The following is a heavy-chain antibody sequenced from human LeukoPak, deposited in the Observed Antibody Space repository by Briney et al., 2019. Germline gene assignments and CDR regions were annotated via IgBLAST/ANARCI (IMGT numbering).Heavy chain of an antibody. V-gene: IGHV5-10-1*01. CDR2: IDPSDSYT. J-gene: IGHJ4*02. CDR3: ANERYCSSTSCYFDY. CDR1: GYSFVSYW. Sequence: GESLKISCKGSGYSFVSYWITWVRQMPGKGLPWMGRIDPSDSYTNYSPSFQGHVTISADKSISTAYLQWSSLKASDTAMYYCANERYCSSTSCYFDYWGQGTLVTVSS. D-gene: IGHD2-2*01.